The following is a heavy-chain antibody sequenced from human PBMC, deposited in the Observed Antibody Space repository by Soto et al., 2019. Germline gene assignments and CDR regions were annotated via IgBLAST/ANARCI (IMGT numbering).Heavy chain of an antibody. D-gene: IGHD3-22*01. CDR1: GFTFSGYS. J-gene: IGHJ4*02. Sequence: GGSLRLSCAASGFTFSGYSMNWVRQAPGKGLEWVSSISSSSSYIYYADSVKGRFTISRDNAKNSLYLQMNSLRAEDTAVYYCASHPRDSSGYWYYFDYWGQGTLVTVSS. V-gene: IGHV3-21*01. CDR2: ISSSSSYI. CDR3: ASHPRDSSGYWYYFDY.